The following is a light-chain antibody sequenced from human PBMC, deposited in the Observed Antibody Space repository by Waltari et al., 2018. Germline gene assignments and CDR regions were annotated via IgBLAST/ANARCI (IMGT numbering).Light chain of an antibody. J-gene: IGLJ2*01. V-gene: IGLV2-14*03. CDR1: SSDVGAYQY. Sequence: QSALTQPASVSGSPGQSITISCTGTSSDVGAYQYVPWYQHHPGKAPKLMIFDVSKRPSGVSNRFSGSKSGNTASLTISGLQAEDEADYYCSSYTSSNTVLFGGGTNLTVL. CDR3: SSYTSSNTVL. CDR2: DVS.